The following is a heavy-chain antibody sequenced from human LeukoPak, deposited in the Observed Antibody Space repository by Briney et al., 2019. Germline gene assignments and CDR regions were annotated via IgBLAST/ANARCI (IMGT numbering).Heavy chain of an antibody. D-gene: IGHD1-26*01. J-gene: IGHJ3*02. CDR1: GFTFSSYG. Sequence: GGSLRLSCAASGFTFSSYGMHWVRQAPGKGLEWVAFIRYDGSNKYYADSVKGRFTISRDNSKNTLYLQMNSLRAEDTAVYYCAKDVGATFAFDIWGQGTMVTVSS. CDR2: IRYDGSNK. V-gene: IGHV3-30*02. CDR3: AKDVGATFAFDI.